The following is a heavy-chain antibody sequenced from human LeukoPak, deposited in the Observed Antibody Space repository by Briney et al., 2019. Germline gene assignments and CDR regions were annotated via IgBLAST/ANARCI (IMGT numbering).Heavy chain of an antibody. J-gene: IGHJ6*02. CDR2: ISYDGNYK. CDR3: ARGTDYYYGMDV. V-gene: IGHV3-30*03. D-gene: IGHD4-17*01. CDR1: GFTFSSYG. Sequence: GGSLRLPCAASGFTFSSYGIHWVRQAPGKGLEWVAVISYDGNYKYYADSVKGRVTMSRDNSKNTLDLQMNSLRVEDTAVYYCARGTDYYYGMDVWGQGTAVTVSS.